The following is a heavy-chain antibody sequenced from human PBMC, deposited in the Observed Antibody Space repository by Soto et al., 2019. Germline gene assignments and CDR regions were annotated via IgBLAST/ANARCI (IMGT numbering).Heavy chain of an antibody. J-gene: IGHJ6*02. CDR1: GGSISSGDYY. CDR2: IYYSGST. Sequence: TLSLTCTVSGGSISSGDYYWSWIRQPPGKGLEWIGYIYYSGSTYYNPSLKSRVTISVDTSKNQFSLKLSSVTAADAAVYYCARARAIADYYYGMDVWGQGTTVTVSS. CDR3: ARARAIADYYYGMDV. D-gene: IGHD3-16*02. V-gene: IGHV4-30-4*01.